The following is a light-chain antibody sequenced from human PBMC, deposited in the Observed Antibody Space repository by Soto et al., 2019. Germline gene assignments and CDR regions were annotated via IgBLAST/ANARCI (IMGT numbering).Light chain of an antibody. CDR1: QSVSSNY. Sequence: EIVLTQSPGTLSLSPGERATLSCRASQSVSSNYLAWYHQKPGQAPRLLLYGASSRATGIPDRFSGSGSGTDFTLTISRLEPEDFAVYYWQQYGSSPPITFGQGTRLEIK. CDR2: GAS. CDR3: QQYGSSPPIT. J-gene: IGKJ5*01. V-gene: IGKV3-20*01.